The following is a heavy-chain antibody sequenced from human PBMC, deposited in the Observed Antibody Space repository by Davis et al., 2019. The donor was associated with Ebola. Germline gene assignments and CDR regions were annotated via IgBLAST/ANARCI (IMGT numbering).Heavy chain of an antibody. Sequence: GESLKISCAVSGFTFSTYWMHWVRQAPGKGLVWVSRINGDGSSTIYADSVRGRFTISRDNAKNTLYLQMNSLRAEDTAVYYCARGTTALPQDWGQGTLVTVSS. V-gene: IGHV3-74*01. CDR3: ARGTTALPQD. CDR2: INGDGSST. CDR1: GFTFSTYW. D-gene: IGHD4-17*01. J-gene: IGHJ4*02.